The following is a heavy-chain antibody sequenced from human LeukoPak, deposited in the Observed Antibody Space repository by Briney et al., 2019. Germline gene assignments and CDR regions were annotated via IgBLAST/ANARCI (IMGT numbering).Heavy chain of an antibody. Sequence: PGGSLRLSCAASGFTFSSSAMSWVRQAPGKGLEWVSAISGSGGSTYYADSVKGRFTISRDNSKNTLYLQMNSLRAEDTAVYYCARDPESNWGWDLDYWGQGTLVTVSS. CDR3: ARDPESNWGWDLDY. CDR1: GFTFSSSA. J-gene: IGHJ4*02. CDR2: ISGSGGST. D-gene: IGHD7-27*01. V-gene: IGHV3-23*01.